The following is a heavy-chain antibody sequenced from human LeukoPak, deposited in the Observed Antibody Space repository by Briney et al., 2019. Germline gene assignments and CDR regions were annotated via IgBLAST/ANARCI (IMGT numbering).Heavy chain of an antibody. D-gene: IGHD3-9*01. J-gene: IGHJ4*02. V-gene: IGHV3-23*01. CDR1: GFTFSSYA. CDR2: ISGSGGST. CDR3: AKVGDYDILTGYSPVDY. Sequence: GGSLRLSCAASGFTFSSYAMSWVRQAPGKGLEWVSAISGSGGSTYYADSVKGRFTISRDNSKNTLYLQMNSLRAEDTAVYYCAKVGDYDILTGYSPVDYWGQGTLVTVSS.